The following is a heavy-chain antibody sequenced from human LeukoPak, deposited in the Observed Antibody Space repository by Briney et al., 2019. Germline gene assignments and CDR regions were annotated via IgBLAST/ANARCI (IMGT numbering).Heavy chain of an antibody. D-gene: IGHD3-10*01. CDR3: AINIMVRGVIGGSDY. Sequence: ASVKVSCKASGGTFSSYAISWVRQAPGQGLEWMGGIFPIFGTANYAQKFQGRVTITADKSTSTAYMELSSLRSEGTAVYYCAINIMVRGVIGGSDYWGQGTLVTVSS. CDR2: IFPIFGTA. V-gene: IGHV1-69*06. J-gene: IGHJ4*02. CDR1: GGTFSSYA.